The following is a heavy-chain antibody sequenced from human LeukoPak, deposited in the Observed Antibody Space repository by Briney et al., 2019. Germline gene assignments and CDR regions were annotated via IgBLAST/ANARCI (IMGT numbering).Heavy chain of an antibody. D-gene: IGHD4-11*01. J-gene: IGHJ3*01. CDR1: GFTFSNYA. CDR2: ISYDGSNR. CDR3: ARGQHRWDYSHNLMSF. Sequence: GGSLRLSCAASGFTFSNYAMHWVRQAPGKGLEWVALISYDGSNRYYADSVKGRFTISRDNSKNTLYLQMNSLRPEDTAVCYCARGQHRWDYSHNLMSFWGQGTMVTVSS. V-gene: IGHV3-30*04.